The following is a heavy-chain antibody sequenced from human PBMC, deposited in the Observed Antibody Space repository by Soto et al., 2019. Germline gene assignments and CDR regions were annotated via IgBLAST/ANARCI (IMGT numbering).Heavy chain of an antibody. J-gene: IGHJ4*02. CDR3: ARSLGETTSLFDY. Sequence: QVQLVQSGAEMKQPGASVKLSCQASGYIFIHCFMHWVRQAPGQGLEWMGGINPSSGTTTYAQKFQGRVTVTRDTSTSTVYMELRSLGSGDTARYYCARSLGETTSLFDYWGQGSLVTVAA. D-gene: IGHD1-26*01. V-gene: IGHV1-46*01. CDR1: GYIFIHCF. CDR2: INPSSGTT.